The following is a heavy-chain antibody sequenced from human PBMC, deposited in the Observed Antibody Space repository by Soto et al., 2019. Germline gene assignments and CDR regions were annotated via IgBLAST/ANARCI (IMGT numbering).Heavy chain of an antibody. J-gene: IGHJ2*01. V-gene: IGHV1-18*01. CDR3: ARRYCSVGSCYTCWHFDL. CDR2: IGPYNGNT. CDR1: GYTFNNYG. D-gene: IGHD2-15*01. Sequence: QVQLVQSGAEVKKPGASVKVSCKASGYTFNNYGISWVRQAPGQGLEWMGWIGPYNGNTDHAQNFQGRVTMTTDTSTNTAYMELRSLRCDDTALYYCARRYCSVGSCYTCWHFDLWGRGTLVTVSS.